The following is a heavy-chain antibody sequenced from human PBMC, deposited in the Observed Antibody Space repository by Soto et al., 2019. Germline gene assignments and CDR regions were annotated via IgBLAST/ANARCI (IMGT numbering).Heavy chain of an antibody. CDR1: GFTFDDYA. CDR3: AKDNSNYHDSSLGAFDI. V-gene: IGHV3-9*01. D-gene: IGHD3-22*01. Sequence: EVQLVESGGGLVQPGRSLRLSCAASGFTFDDYAMHWVRQAPGKGLEWVAGISWNSGSIGYADSVKGRFTISRDNAKNSLYLQMKSLRAEDTALYYCAKDNSNYHDSSLGAFDIWGQGTMVTVSS. J-gene: IGHJ3*02. CDR2: ISWNSGSI.